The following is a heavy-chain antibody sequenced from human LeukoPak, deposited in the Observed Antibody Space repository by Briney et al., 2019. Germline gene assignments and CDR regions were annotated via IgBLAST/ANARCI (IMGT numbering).Heavy chain of an antibody. D-gene: IGHD5-12*01. J-gene: IGHJ4*02. V-gene: IGHV1-69*02. Sequence: GASVKVSCKASGGTFSSYTISWVRQAPGQGLEWMGRIIPILGIANYAQKLQGRVTMTTDTSTSTAYMELRSLRSDDTAVYYCARVMVATSGVFDYWGQGTLVTVSS. CDR3: ARVMVATSGVFDY. CDR2: IIPILGIA. CDR1: GGTFSSYT.